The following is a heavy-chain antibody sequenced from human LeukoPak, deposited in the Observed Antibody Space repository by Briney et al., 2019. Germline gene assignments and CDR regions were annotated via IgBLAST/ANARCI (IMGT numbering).Heavy chain of an antibody. CDR1: GFTFSSYD. Sequence: GGSLRLSCAASGFTFSSYDMHWVRQATGKGLEWVSAIGTAGDTYYPGPVKGRFTISRENAENSLYLQMNSLRAEDTAVYYCARGVVGDAFDIWGQGTMVTVSS. CDR3: ARGVVGDAFDI. J-gene: IGHJ3*02. V-gene: IGHV3-13*01. CDR2: IGTAGDT. D-gene: IGHD3-22*01.